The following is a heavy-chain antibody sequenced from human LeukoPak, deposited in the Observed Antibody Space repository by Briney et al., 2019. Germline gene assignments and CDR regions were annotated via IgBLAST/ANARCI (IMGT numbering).Heavy chain of an antibody. D-gene: IGHD3-22*01. CDR1: GFTLDELS. CDR2: INPNSGGT. J-gene: IGHJ6*03. Sequence: ASVKVSCKVSGFTLDELSMHWVRQAPGQGLEWMGWINPNSGGTNYAQKFQGRVTMTRDTSISTAYMELSRLRSDDTAVYYCARDKYSYYYDSSGKFSYYYYMDVWGKGTTVTISS. V-gene: IGHV1-2*02. CDR3: ARDKYSYYYDSSGKFSYYYYMDV.